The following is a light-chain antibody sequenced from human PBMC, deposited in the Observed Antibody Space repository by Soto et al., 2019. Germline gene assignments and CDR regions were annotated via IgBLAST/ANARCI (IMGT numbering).Light chain of an antibody. CDR1: QSVTYDQ. CDR3: QQYGDLPTT. CDR2: GAS. Sequence: EIVLTQSPDTLSLSPGERATLSCRASQSVTYDQLAWYRQTPGQAPRLLIYGASSRAAGNPDRFSGSGSGTDFTLTISRLEPEDFVVYHCQQYGDLPTTFGQGTKVDIK. J-gene: IGKJ1*01. V-gene: IGKV3-20*01.